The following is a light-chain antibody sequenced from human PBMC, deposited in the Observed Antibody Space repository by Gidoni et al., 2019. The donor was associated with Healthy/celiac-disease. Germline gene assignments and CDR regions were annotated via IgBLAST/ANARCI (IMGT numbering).Light chain of an antibody. CDR1: QDISNY. Sequence: DIQMTQSPSYLSASVGDRVTLTCQASQDISNYLNWYQQKPGKAPKLLIYDASNLETGVPSRFSGSGSGTDFTFTISSLQPEDIATYYCQHYDNLPYTFGQGTKLEIK. J-gene: IGKJ2*01. V-gene: IGKV1-33*01. CDR2: DAS. CDR3: QHYDNLPYT.